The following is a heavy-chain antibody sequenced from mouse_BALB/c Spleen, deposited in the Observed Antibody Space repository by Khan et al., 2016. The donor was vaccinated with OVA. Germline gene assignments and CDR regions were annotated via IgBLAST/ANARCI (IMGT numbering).Heavy chain of an antibody. CDR1: GYSFTAYF. V-gene: IGHV1-20*02. CDR3: TRIYRSDFDY. CDR2: INPHIGET. J-gene: IGHJ2*01. Sequence: VQLKQSGPELVRPGASVKISCTASGYSFTAYFMNWVMQSHGKSLEWIGRINPHIGETFYNQRFKDKATLTVDESSSTAHMELRSLASEDSAVYYCTRIYRSDFDYWGQGTTLTVSS. D-gene: IGHD6-1*01.